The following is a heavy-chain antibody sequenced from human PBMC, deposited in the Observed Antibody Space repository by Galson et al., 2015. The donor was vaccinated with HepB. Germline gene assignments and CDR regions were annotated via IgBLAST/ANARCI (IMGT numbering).Heavy chain of an antibody. D-gene: IGHD6-13*01. CDR3: AKTQFKGSSYSFLPFDP. J-gene: IGHJ5*02. CDR1: GFTFSSYG. Sequence: SLRLSCAASGFTFSSYGMHWVRQAPGKGLEWVAVISYDGSNKYYADSVKGRFTISRDNSKNTLYLQMNSLRAEDTAVYYCAKTQFKGSSYSFLPFDPWGQGTLVTVSS. CDR2: ISYDGSNK. V-gene: IGHV3-30*18.